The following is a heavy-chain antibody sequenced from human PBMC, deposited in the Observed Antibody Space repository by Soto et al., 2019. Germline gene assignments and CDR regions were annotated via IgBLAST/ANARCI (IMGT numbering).Heavy chain of an antibody. V-gene: IGHV4-31*03. CDR3: ARGTYDYTWGSYRFLDY. Sequence: PSETLSLTCTVSGGSISSGGYYWSWIRQHPGKGLEWIGYIYYSGSTYYNPSLKSRVTISVDTSKNQFSLKLSSVTAADTAVYYCARGTYDYTWGSYRFLDYWGQGTLVTVSS. D-gene: IGHD3-16*02. CDR1: GGSISSGGYY. J-gene: IGHJ4*02. CDR2: IYYSGST.